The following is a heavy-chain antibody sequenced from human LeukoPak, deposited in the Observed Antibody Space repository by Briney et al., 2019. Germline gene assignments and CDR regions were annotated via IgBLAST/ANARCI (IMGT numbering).Heavy chain of an antibody. CDR1: GGSFSGYY. D-gene: IGHD6-19*01. CDR3: ARGPPIAVVGKGGHFDY. V-gene: IGHV4-34*01. J-gene: IGHJ4*02. CDR2: INHSGST. Sequence: PSETLSLTCAVYGGSFSGYYWSWIRQPPGKGLEWIGEINHSGSTNYNPSLKSRVTISVDTSKNQFSLKLSSVTAADTAVYYCARGPPIAVVGKGGHFDYWGQGTLVTVSS.